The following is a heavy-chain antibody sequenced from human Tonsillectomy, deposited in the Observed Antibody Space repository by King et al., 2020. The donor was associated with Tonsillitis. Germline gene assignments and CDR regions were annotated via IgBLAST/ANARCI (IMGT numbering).Heavy chain of an antibody. D-gene: IGHD3-22*01. J-gene: IGHJ1*01. Sequence: LQLQESGPGLVKPSETLSLTCTVSGGSISSSSYYWGWIRQPPGKGLEWIGSIYYSGSTYYNPSLKSRVTISVDTSKNQFSLKLSSVTAADTAVYYCARTSESPTYYYDSSGYALEYFQHWGQGTLVTVSS. CDR3: ARTSESPTYYYDSSGYALEYFQH. CDR1: GGSISSSSYY. V-gene: IGHV4-39*01. CDR2: IYYSGST.